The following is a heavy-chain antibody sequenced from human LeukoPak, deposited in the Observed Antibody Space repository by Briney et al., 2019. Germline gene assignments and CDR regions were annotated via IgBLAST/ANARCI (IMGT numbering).Heavy chain of an antibody. D-gene: IGHD3-10*01. J-gene: IGHJ5*02. CDR1: GFTFDDNA. CDR2: ISGDGNRK. Sequence: QPGGSLRLSCAASGFTFDDNAMHWVRQAPGKGLEWVSLISGDGNRKYYADSVKGRFTISRDNSKNSLYLQMNSLRTEDTALYYCVKENHYYGSGSFGWFDPWGQGTLVTVSS. V-gene: IGHV3-43*02. CDR3: VKENHYYGSGSFGWFDP.